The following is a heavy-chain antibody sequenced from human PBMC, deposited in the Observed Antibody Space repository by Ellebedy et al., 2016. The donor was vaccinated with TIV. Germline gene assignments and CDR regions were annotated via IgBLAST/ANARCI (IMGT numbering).Heavy chain of an antibody. J-gene: IGHJ5*02. CDR1: GFNFRSYW. D-gene: IGHD4-17*01. V-gene: IGHV3-7*01. CDR3: ARRGSYGDYAVQVNSWFDT. Sequence: GESLKLSCAASGFNFRSYWMSWVRQAPGKGLEWVANIYQDGSVQYYLDSVKGRFTISRDNANKSLFLQMNSLRVEDTAVYYCARRGSYGDYAVQVNSWFDTWGQGTLVSVSS. CDR2: IYQDGSVQ.